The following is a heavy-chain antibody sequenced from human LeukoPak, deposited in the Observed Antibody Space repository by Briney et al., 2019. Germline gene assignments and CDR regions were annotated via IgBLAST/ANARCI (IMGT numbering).Heavy chain of an antibody. CDR1: GGSISSYY. CDR3: ARGGPIKSGSYPADAFDI. CDR2: IYTSGST. J-gene: IGHJ3*02. V-gene: IGHV4-4*07. D-gene: IGHD1-26*01. Sequence: SETLSLTCTVSGGSISSYYWSWIRQPAGKGLEWIGRIYTSGSTHYTPSLKSRVTMSVDTSKNQFSLKLSSVTAADTAVYYCARGGPIKSGSYPADAFDIWGQGTMVTVSS.